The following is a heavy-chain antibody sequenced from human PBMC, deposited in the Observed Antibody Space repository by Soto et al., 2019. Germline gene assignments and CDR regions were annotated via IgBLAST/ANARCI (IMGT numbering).Heavy chain of an antibody. D-gene: IGHD1-26*01. Sequence: ASVKVSCKASGYTFTGHYIHWVRQAPEQGPEWMGEIGPESGATRYAQRFQGRVTMTRDMSITTVYMELNNLSPDDTAVYYCGRGRSGQIVVFYWGEGTTVTVYS. CDR2: IGPESGAT. V-gene: IGHV1-2*02. CDR1: GYTFTGHY. J-gene: IGHJ4*02. CDR3: GRGRSGQIVVFY.